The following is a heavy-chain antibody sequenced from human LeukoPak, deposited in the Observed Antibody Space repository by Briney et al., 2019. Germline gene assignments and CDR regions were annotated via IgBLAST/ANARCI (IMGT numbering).Heavy chain of an antibody. V-gene: IGHV3-23*01. D-gene: IGHD3-3*01. CDR1: GLTFSSHA. CDR2: ITGSGGST. J-gene: IGHJ4*02. CDR3: ASRPASETYYAVFDY. Sequence: PGGSLRLSCVASGLTFSSHAMTWVRQTPGKGLEWVSGITGSGGSTYHAESVKGRFIISRDNSKNTLYLQMNNLRAEDTAVYYCASRPASETYYAVFDYWGQGTLVTVSS.